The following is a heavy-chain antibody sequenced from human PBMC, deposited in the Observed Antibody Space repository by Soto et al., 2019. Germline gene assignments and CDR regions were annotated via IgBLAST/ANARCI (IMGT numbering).Heavy chain of an antibody. CDR2: ISGSGSTT. D-gene: IGHD4-4*01. Sequence: EVQLLESGGGLVQPGGSLRLYCAASGLTFSGYGMSWVRQAPGTGLEWVSAISGSGSTTYYADSAKGRFTISRDDSKNILFLQMNSLRAEDTAVYYCVTRSRGLQSSPPRLDSWGQGTLVTVSS. CDR3: VTRSRGLQSSPPRLDS. V-gene: IGHV3-23*01. J-gene: IGHJ4*02. CDR1: GLTFSGYG.